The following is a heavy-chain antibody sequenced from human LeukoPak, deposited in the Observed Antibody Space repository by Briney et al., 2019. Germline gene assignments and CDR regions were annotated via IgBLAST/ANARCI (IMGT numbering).Heavy chain of an antibody. V-gene: IGHV3-20*04. J-gene: IGHJ4*02. D-gene: IGHD2-21*02. Sequence: GGSLRLSCAASGFTFSSYSMNWVRQAPGKGLEWVSGINWNGGSTGYADSVKGRFTISRDNAKNSLYLQMNSLRAEDTAVYYCAKDREAYCGGDCIRNFGSWGQGILVTVSS. CDR3: AKDREAYCGGDCIRNFGS. CDR1: GFTFSSYS. CDR2: INWNGGST.